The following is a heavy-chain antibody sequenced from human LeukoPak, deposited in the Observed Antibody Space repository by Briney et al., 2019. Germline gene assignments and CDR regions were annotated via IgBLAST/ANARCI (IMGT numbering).Heavy chain of an antibody. D-gene: IGHD6-19*01. Sequence: PSETLSPTCPVSGGSISSFHCSWNRHPPGGGPEWIGYIYYSGSTKYNPSLKSRVTIPVDTSKNQCSMKHSFLPAADTAVYYCARWGRWLVPDSWGQGTLVSVSS. CDR1: GGSISSFH. CDR2: IYYSGST. CDR3: ARWGRWLVPDS. V-gene: IGHV4-59*01. J-gene: IGHJ4*02.